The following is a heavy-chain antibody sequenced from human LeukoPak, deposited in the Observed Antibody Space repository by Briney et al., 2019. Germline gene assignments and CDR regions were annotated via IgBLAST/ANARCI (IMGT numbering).Heavy chain of an antibody. D-gene: IGHD2-2*01. CDR1: GFTFSSYS. V-gene: IGHV3-21*01. CDR2: ISSSSSYI. Sequence: PGGSLRLSCAASGFTFSSYSMNWVRQAPGKGLEWVSSISSSSSYIYYADSVKGRFTISRDNAKNSLYLQMNSLRAEDTAVYYCARAYCSSTSCSYYFDYWGQGTLVTVSS. CDR3: ARAYCSSTSCSYYFDY. J-gene: IGHJ4*02.